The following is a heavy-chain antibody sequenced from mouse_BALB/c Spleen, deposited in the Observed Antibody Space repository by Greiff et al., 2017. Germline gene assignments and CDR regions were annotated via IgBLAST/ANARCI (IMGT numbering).Heavy chain of an antibody. Sequence: VQLQQSGPGLVQPSQSLSITCTVSGFSLTSYGVHWVRQSPGKGLEWLGVIWSGGSTDYNAAFISRLSISKDNSKSQVFFKMNSLQANDTAIYYCARGRYAFDYWGQGTTLTVSS. CDR2: IWSGGST. D-gene: IGHD2-14*01. CDR1: GFSLTSYG. V-gene: IGHV2-2*02. J-gene: IGHJ2*01. CDR3: ARGRYAFDY.